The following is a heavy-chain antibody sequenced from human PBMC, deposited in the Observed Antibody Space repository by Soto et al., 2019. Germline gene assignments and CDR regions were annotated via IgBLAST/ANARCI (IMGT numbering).Heavy chain of an antibody. CDR3: ARGYYDSSGQSNTFDI. V-gene: IGHV4-59*01. J-gene: IGHJ3*02. Sequence: SETLSLTCTVSGASISSSYWSWIRQSPGKGLEWIGYVYYSGSTNYNPSLKSRVTISVDTSKNQFSLKLSSVTAADTAVYYCARGYYDSSGQSNTFDIWGQGTMVTVSS. CDR1: GASISSSY. CDR2: VYYSGST. D-gene: IGHD3-22*01.